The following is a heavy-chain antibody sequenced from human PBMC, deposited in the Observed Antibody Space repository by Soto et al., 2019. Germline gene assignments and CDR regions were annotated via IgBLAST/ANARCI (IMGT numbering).Heavy chain of an antibody. J-gene: IGHJ5*02. D-gene: IGHD6-13*01. CDR2: INPASGST. CDR3: ARDLAAGDH. V-gene: IGHV1-46*01. CDR1: GYTFTHYY. Sequence: QVQLVQSGAEVKKPGASVKLSCRTSGYTFTHYYIHWVRQAPGQGLEWLGIINPASGSTNDAKDCQGRVTLTMDTSTTTVYMHLSGLRAEDTSIFYCARDLAAGDHWGQGTLVSVSS.